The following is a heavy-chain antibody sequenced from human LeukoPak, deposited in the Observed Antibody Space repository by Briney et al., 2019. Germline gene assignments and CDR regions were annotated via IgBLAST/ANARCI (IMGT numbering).Heavy chain of an antibody. CDR1: GGSFSGYH. D-gene: IGHD3-22*01. Sequence: PSETLSLTCAVYGGSFSGYHWTWIRQSPGKGLEWIGDINPSGSTYYNPSLKSRLTISVDTSKNQFSLKLRSVTAADTAVYYCARGRHDITMIVVVMTSVSYYLDVWGKGTTVTVS. J-gene: IGHJ6*03. CDR3: ARGRHDITMIVVVMTSVSYYLDV. CDR2: INPSGST. V-gene: IGHV4-34*01.